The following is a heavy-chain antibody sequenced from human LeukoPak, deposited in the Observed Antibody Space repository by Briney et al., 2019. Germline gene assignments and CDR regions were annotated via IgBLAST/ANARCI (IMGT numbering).Heavy chain of an antibody. CDR1: GFTFSSYA. CDR2: ISGSGGST. CDR3: AKVVRGVKSVFDY. D-gene: IGHD3-10*01. V-gene: IGHV3-23*01. J-gene: IGHJ4*02. Sequence: PGGSLRLSCAASGFTFSSYAMSWVRQAPGKGLEWVSAISGSGGSTYYADPVKGRFTISRDNSKNTLYLQMNSLRAEDTAVYYCAKVVRGVKSVFDYWGQGTLVTVSS.